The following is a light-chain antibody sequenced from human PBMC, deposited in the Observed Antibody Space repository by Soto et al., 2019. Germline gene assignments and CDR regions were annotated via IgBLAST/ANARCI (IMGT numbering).Light chain of an antibody. Sequence: QSVLTQPASVSGSPGQSITVSCTGMSIDVGNYDLVSWYQQHPGKAPKLMIYEGSKRPSGVSNRFSGSNSGNTASLTISGLQTEDEADYYCCSYAAGSSTLVFGGGTKVTVL. J-gene: IGLJ3*02. V-gene: IGLV2-23*01. CDR3: CSYAAGSSTLV. CDR2: EGS. CDR1: SIDVGNYDL.